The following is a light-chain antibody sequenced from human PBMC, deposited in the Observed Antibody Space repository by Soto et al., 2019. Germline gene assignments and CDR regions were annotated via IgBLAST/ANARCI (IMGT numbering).Light chain of an antibody. J-gene: IGKJ1*01. CDR1: QSISIL. CDR2: ATS. CDR3: QHYNDFSWT. V-gene: IGKV1-5*03. Sequence: DIHLTQSPSTLSASVVDSVTITCRASQSISILLAWYQQKPGKAPNLLIYATSTLETGVSSRFSGSGSGTEFTLTISSRQPDDSATYYCQHYNDFSWTFGQGTKVDIK.